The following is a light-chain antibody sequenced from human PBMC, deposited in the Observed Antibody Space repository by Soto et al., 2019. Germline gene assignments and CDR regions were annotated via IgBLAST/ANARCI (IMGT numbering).Light chain of an antibody. CDR1: QSVSSN. J-gene: IGKJ1*01. Sequence: DILMPQSPAPLSVSPGERATLSCRASQSVSSNLAWYHQKPGQAPTLLLYGASTRASGIPDRFSSSGCGTAFTLPISRLEPEDSAVYDGQQYGSSPRWTFSQETKVDIK. V-gene: IGKV3-20*01. CDR2: GAS. CDR3: QQYGSSPRWT.